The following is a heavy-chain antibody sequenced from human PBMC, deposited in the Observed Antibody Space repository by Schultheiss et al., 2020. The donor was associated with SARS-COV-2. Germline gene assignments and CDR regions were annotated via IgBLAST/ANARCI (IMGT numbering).Heavy chain of an antibody. V-gene: IGHV1-69*13. J-gene: IGHJ4*02. Sequence: SVKVSCKASGGSFSSYAISWMRQAPGQGLEWMGGIIPIFGTVNHAQKFQGRVTITADESTRTAYMELSSLRSEDTAVYFCARVGYYYDSSGYYPYYFDYWGQGTLVTVSS. CDR1: GGSFSSYA. CDR2: IIPIFGTV. D-gene: IGHD3-22*01. CDR3: ARVGYYYDSSGYYPYYFDY.